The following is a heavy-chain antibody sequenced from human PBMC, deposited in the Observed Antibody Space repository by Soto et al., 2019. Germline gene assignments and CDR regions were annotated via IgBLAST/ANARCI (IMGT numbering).Heavy chain of an antibody. CDR3: ARAATPGTTYIYFDP. V-gene: IGHV4-39*01. Sequence: SETLSLTCTVSGGSISSSSYYWGWIRQPPGKGLEWIGSIYYSGSTYYNPSLKSRVTISVDTSKNQFSLKLSSVTAADTAVYFCARAATPGTTYIYFDPWGQGTLVTVSS. CDR1: GGSISSSSYY. J-gene: IGHJ5*02. CDR2: IYYSGST. D-gene: IGHD2-15*01.